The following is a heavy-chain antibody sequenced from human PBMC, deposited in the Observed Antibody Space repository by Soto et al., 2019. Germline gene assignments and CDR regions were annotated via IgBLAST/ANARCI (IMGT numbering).Heavy chain of an antibody. D-gene: IGHD4-17*01. CDR2: IKQDGSEK. CDR3: ARALTTVTIFDAFDS. Sequence: EVQLVESGGGLVQPGGSLRLSCAASGFTFSSYWMSWVRQAPGKGLEWVANIKQDGSEKYYVDSVKGRFTISRDNAKNSRYLQLNGLRAEDTAVYYCARALTTVTIFDAFDSWGQGTMVTVSS. V-gene: IGHV3-7*01. J-gene: IGHJ3*02. CDR1: GFTFSSYW.